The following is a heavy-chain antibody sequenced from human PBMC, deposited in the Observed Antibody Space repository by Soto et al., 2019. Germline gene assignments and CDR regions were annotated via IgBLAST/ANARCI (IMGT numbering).Heavy chain of an antibody. V-gene: IGHV1-69*13. J-gene: IGHJ5*02. Sequence: SVKVSCKASGDTFDNFAITWVRQAPGQGLEWMGGIIPMLDSATYAEKFQDRVTITADESTSTAYMEVSSLRSEDTAVYYCARAPYCSGGSCTVGWFDPWGQGTLVTVSS. CDR2: IIPMLDSA. D-gene: IGHD2-15*01. CDR3: ARAPYCSGGSCTVGWFDP. CDR1: GDTFDNFA.